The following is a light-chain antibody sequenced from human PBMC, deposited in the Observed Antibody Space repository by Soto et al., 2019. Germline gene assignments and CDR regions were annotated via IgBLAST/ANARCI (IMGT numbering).Light chain of an antibody. CDR1: ESVSTN. V-gene: IGKV3-11*01. CDR2: AAS. J-gene: IGKJ4*01. CDR3: QQRSNWPLT. Sequence: TQAPSTLCLAPGGRVTLSCRASESVSTNLAWYQQKAGQAPRLLIYAASTRATGIPARFSGSGSGTDFTLTISSLEPEDFAVYYCQQRSNWPLTFGGGTKVDI.